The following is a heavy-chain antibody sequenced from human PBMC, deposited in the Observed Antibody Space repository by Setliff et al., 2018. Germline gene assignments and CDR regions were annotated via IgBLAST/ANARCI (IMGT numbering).Heavy chain of an antibody. J-gene: IGHJ2*01. CDR1: GFTFSDYY. CDR2: ISSSASTI. Sequence: GGSLRLSCAASGFTFSDYYMSWIRQASGKGLEWVSYISSSASTIYYADSVKGRFTISRDNAKKLLYLQMNSLRAEDTAVYYCARDLAGDTSGAYFDLWGRGTLVTVSS. CDR3: ARDLAGDTSGAYFDL. D-gene: IGHD6-19*01. V-gene: IGHV3-11*01.